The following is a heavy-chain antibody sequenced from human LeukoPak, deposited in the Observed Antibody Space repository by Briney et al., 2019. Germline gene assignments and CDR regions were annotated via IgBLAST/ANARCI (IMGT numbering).Heavy chain of an antibody. CDR2: IYYSGST. J-gene: IGHJ5*02. CDR3: ARGNNWFDP. Sequence: LRLSCAASGFTFSSYGMTWVRQHPGKGLEWIGYIYYSGSTYYNPSLKSRVTISADTSKNQFSLKLSSVTAADTAVYYCARGNNWFDPWGQGTLVTVSS. CDR1: GFTFSSYG. V-gene: IGHV4-31*02.